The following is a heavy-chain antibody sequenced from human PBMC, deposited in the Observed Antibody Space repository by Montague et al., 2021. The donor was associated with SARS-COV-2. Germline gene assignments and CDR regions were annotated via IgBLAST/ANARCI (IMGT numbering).Heavy chain of an antibody. D-gene: IGHD4/OR15-4a*01. V-gene: IGHV3-74*01. CDR3: ARSNLHDYADY. Sequence: SLRLSCAASGFPFSTYWMYWIRQVPGKGLAWVSRINPDGDATTYADSVKGRFTNSRDNSKNILYLQMNSLRGEDTAVYYCARSNLHDYADYWGRGNLVTVSS. CDR1: GFPFSTYW. J-gene: IGHJ4*02. CDR2: INPDGDAT.